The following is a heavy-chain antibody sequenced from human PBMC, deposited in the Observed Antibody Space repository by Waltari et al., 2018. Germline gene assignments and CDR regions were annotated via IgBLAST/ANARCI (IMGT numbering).Heavy chain of an antibody. J-gene: IGHJ4*02. CDR1: GFSLSTSGVG. D-gene: IGHD3-3*01. V-gene: IGHV2-5*02. Sequence: QITLPESGPMLVKPTQTLTLTCTFSGFSLSTSGVGVGWIRQPPGRAPEWLAVIYWDDESRYSPSLRNRLTITNDISKSQVVLKVTEVDPVDTATYYCAHSPGYYDVWTGYYRYYFDFWGQGTLVTVS. CDR2: IYWDDES. CDR3: AHSPGYYDVWTGYYRYYFDF.